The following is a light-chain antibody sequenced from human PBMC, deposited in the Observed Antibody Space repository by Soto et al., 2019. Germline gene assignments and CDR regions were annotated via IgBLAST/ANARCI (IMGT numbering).Light chain of an antibody. CDR3: SSYTSSSTLVV. J-gene: IGLJ1*01. CDR2: DVS. CDR1: SSDVGGYNY. V-gene: IGLV2-14*01. Sequence: QSVLTQPASVSGSPGQSITISCTGTSSDVGGYNYVSWYQQHPGKATKLMIYDVSNRPSGVSNRFSGSKSGNTASLTISGLQAEDEADCYCSSYTSSSTLVVFGTGTKVTVL.